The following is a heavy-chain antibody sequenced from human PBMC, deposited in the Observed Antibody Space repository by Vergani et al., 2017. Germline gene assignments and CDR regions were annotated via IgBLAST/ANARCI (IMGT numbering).Heavy chain of an antibody. J-gene: IGHJ6*02. D-gene: IGHD4-17*01. CDR2: ISSNGGST. Sequence: EVQLVESGGGLVQPGGSLRLPCAASGFTFSSYAMHWVRQAPGEGLEYVSAISSNGGSTYYANSVKGRFTISRDNSKNTLYLQMGSLRAEDMAVYYCARDAFYGDYAYYYYYGMDFWGQGTTVTVSS. CDR1: GFTFSSYA. V-gene: IGHV3-64*01. CDR3: ARDAFYGDYAYYYYYGMDF.